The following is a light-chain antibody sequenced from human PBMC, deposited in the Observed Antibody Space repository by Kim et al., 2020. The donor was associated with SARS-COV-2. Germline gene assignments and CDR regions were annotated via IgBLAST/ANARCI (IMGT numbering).Light chain of an antibody. Sequence: ASVGGRVTITCRASQDINNYLSWYQQKPGKAPKLLISAASNVETGVPSRFSGSKSGTDFTFTISSLLPEDVGTYYCQQAATVPRTFGPGTKVEIK. J-gene: IGKJ3*01. V-gene: IGKV1-33*01. CDR1: QDINNY. CDR3: QQAATVPRT. CDR2: AAS.